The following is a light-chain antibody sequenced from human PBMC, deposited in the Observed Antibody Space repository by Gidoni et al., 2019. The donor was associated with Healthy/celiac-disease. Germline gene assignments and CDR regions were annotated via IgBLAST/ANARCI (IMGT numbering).Light chain of an antibody. Sequence: QSVLTPPPAASGPPGQRVTISCSGSSSNIGGNTVNWYQQLPGTAPKLLIYSNNQRPSGVPDRFSGSKSGTSASLAISGLQSEDEADYYCAAWDDSLNGHVVFGGGTKLTVL. CDR2: SNN. V-gene: IGLV1-44*01. CDR1: SSNIGGNT. CDR3: AAWDDSLNGHVV. J-gene: IGLJ2*01.